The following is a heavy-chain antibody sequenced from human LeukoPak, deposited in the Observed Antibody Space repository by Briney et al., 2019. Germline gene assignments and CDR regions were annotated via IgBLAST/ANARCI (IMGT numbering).Heavy chain of an antibody. CDR2: IKQDGSVE. Sequence: GGSLRLSCAASGFTFSSYWMSWVRQAPGKGLEWVANIKQDGSVEYYVDSVKGRFTISRDNAKNSLYLQLNSLRGEDTAVYYCARAPRPYLWSGYCEYWGQGTRVTVSS. CDR3: ARAPRPYLWSGYCEY. V-gene: IGHV3-7*01. CDR1: GFTFSSYW. D-gene: IGHD3-3*01. J-gene: IGHJ4*02.